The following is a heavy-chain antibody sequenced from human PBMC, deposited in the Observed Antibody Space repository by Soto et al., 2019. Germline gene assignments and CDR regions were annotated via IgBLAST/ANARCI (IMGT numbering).Heavy chain of an antibody. V-gene: IGHV4-59*01. CDR1: GDSITGSY. J-gene: IGHJ4*02. D-gene: IGHD1-26*01. Sequence: KPSETLSLTCTVSGDSITGSYWSWIRQPPGKTLEWIGYIYHSGTTTYNPSLKSRVSISVDTSKNQFSLRLTSVIAADTAVYYCARDTNYGDGSLAGCDYWGQGILVTVSS. CDR2: IYHSGTT. CDR3: ARDTNYGDGSLAGCDY.